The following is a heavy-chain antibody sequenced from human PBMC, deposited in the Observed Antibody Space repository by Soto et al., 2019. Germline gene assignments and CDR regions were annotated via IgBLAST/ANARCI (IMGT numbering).Heavy chain of an antibody. D-gene: IGHD3-10*01. J-gene: IGHJ5*02. Sequence: ASVKVSCKXSGYTLTELSMHWVRQAPGKGLEWMGGFDPEDGETIYAQKFQGRVTMTEDTSTDTAYMELSSLRSEDTAVYYCATVVYYYGSGSYGWFDPWGQGTLVTVSS. CDR1: GYTLTELS. CDR2: FDPEDGET. V-gene: IGHV1-24*01. CDR3: ATVVYYYGSGSYGWFDP.